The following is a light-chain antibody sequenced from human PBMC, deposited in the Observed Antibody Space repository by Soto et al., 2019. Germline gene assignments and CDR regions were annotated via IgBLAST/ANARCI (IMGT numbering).Light chain of an antibody. J-gene: IGKJ1*01. Sequence: IQKTHSPSSLSASVVDTVTITFRASQGIRNDLGWYQQKPGKAPKSLIYAASSLQSGVPSRFSGSGSGTEFTLTISSLQAEDVAVYYCQQYYSTPRTFGQGTKVDIK. CDR1: QGIRND. CDR2: AAS. CDR3: QQYYSTPRT. V-gene: IGKV1-17*01.